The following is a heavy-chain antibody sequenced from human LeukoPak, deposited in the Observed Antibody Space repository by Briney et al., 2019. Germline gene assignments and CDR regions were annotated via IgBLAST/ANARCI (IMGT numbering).Heavy chain of an antibody. Sequence: PGRSLRLSCAASGFTFSSYAMHWVRQAPGKGLERVAVISYDGSNKYYADSVKGRFTISRDNSKNTLYLQMNSLRAEDTAVYYCAREGGRYYYYYYMDVWGKGTTVTVSS. CDR1: GFTFSSYA. CDR3: AREGGRYYYYYYMDV. D-gene: IGHD1-26*01. J-gene: IGHJ6*03. V-gene: IGHV3-30*04. CDR2: ISYDGSNK.